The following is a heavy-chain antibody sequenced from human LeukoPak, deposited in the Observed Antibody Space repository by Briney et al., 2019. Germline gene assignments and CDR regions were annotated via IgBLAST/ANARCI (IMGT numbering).Heavy chain of an antibody. V-gene: IGHV3-30*01. CDR2: I. J-gene: IGHJ4*02. CDR3: ARDSIAAHLGFDY. Sequence: GGSLRLSCAASGFTFSGYAMHWVRQAPGKGLEWVAVIYADSVKGRFTISRDNSKNTLYLQMNSLRAEDTAVYYCARDSIAAHLGFDYWGQGTLVTVSS. D-gene: IGHD6-6*01. CDR1: GFTFSGYA.